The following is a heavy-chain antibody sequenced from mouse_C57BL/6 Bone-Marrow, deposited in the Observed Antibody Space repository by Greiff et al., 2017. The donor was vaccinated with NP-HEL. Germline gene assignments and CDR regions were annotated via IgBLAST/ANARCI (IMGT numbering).Heavy chain of an antibody. CDR2: INPNYGTT. J-gene: IGHJ2*01. V-gene: IGHV1-39*01. Sequence: VQLQQSGPELVKPGASVKISCKASGYSFTDYNMNWVKQSNGKSLEWIGVINPNYGTTSYNQKFKGKATLTVDQSSSTAYMQLNSLTSEDSAVYYGARPLWLITTVVAPFDYWGQGTTLTVSS. CDR3: ARPLWLITTVVAPFDY. CDR1: GYSFTDYN. D-gene: IGHD1-1*01.